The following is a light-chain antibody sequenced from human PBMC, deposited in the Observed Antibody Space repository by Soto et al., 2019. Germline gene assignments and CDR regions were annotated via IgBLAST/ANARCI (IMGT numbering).Light chain of an antibody. CDR3: QQHNGWPLT. V-gene: IGKV3-15*01. J-gene: IGKJ4*01. CDR1: QTLNNN. CDR2: GVS. Sequence: EIVMTQSPANLPVFPGETDTLSCRASQTLNNNLAWYQQKPGQAPTLLLYGVSTRATGIPARFSGSGSGTEFTLAINNLQSEESAVYYCQQHNGWPLTFGAGTKVEIK.